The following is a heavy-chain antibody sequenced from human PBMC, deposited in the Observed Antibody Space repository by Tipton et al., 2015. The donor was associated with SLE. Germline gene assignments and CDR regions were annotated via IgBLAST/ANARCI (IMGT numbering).Heavy chain of an antibody. CDR1: GGSFSGYY. J-gene: IGHJ4*02. V-gene: IGHV4-34*01. CDR3: ARFDY. CDR2: INHSGRT. Sequence: LRLSCAVYGGSFSGYYWSWIRQPPGKGLEWIGEINHSGRTNCNPSLKSRVTISVDTSKNQFSLKLSSVTAADTAVYYCARFDYWGQGTLVTVSS.